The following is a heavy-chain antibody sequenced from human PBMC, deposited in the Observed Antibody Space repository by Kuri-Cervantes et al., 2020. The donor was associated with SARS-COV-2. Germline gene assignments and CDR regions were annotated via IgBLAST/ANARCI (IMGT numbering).Heavy chain of an antibody. CDR2: IYSGGRT. CDR1: GFTFSSYG. D-gene: IGHD4-17*01. Sequence: GESLKIPFAAFGFTFSSYGIHWVRQAPGQGLEWVSVIYSGGRTYYADSVKGRFTISRDNSKNTLYLQMNSLRSEDTDVYYCAREFTVLSRNYGDYDYYYFYGMDVWGQGTTVTVSS. V-gene: IGHV3-66*01. CDR3: AREFTVLSRNYGDYDYYYFYGMDV. J-gene: IGHJ6*02.